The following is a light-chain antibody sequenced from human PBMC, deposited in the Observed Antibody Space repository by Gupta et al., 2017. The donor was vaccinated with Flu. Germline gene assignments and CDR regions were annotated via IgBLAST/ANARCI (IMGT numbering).Light chain of an antibody. J-gene: IGKJ1*01. V-gene: IGKV3-20*01. CDR1: QTVKSNY. Sequence: TVLTQSPGTLSLSPGERATLSCGASQTVKSNYLAWYQQKPGQAPTLLIYGASSRATGIPDRFSGSGSGTDFTLTISRLESEDFAVYYCQQDGNSPYTFGQGTKVEIK. CDR2: GAS. CDR3: QQDGNSPYT.